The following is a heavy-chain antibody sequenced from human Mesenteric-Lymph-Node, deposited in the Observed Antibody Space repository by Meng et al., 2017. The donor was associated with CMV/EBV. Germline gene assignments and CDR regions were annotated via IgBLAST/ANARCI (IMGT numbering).Heavy chain of an antibody. Sequence: SLSGYYWSWIRQPPGKGLEWIGEINHSGSTNYNPSLKSRVTISVDTSKNQFSLKLSSVTAADTAVYYCARGGGYCSSTSCWHNWFDPWGQGTLVTVSS. V-gene: IGHV4-34*01. CDR3: ARGGGYCSSTSCWHNWFDP. CDR1: SLSGYY. D-gene: IGHD2-2*01. J-gene: IGHJ5*02. CDR2: INHSGST.